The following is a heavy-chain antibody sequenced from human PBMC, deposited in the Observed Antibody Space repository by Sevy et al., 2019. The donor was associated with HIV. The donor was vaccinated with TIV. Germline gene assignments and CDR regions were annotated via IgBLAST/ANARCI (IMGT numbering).Heavy chain of an antibody. J-gene: IGHJ6*02. CDR2: ISDDGSNK. CDR1: GFTLSSYD. Sequence: GGSLRLSCAASGFTLSSYDMHWVRQAPGKGLEWVAVISDDGSNKYYADSVKGRFTISRDNSKNTLYLQMNSLRAEDTAVYYCAREISGRIAAAVAHYYYGMDVWGQGATVTVSS. CDR3: AREISGRIAAAVAHYYYGMDV. V-gene: IGHV3-30-3*01. D-gene: IGHD6-13*01.